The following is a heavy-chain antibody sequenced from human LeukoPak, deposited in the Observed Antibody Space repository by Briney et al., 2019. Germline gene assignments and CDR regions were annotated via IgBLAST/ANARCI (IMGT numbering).Heavy chain of an antibody. J-gene: IGHJ2*01. V-gene: IGHV1-18*01. CDR2: ISAYNGNT. CDR1: GYTFTSYG. D-gene: IGHD4-17*01. Sequence: GASVKVSCKASGYTFTSYGISWVRQAPGQGLEWMGWISAYNGNTNYAQKFQGRVTITADESTSTAYMELSSLRSEDTAVYYCASTVTNTLYYWYFDLWGRGTLVTVSS. CDR3: ASTVTNTLYYWYFDL.